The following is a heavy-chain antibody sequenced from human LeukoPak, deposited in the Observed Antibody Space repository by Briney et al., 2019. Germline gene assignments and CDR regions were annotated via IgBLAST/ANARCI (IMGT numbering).Heavy chain of an antibody. CDR3: AKVGESFSGYDFLGYYFDY. CDR2: ISGSGGST. CDR1: GFTFSSYA. J-gene: IGHJ4*02. D-gene: IGHD5-12*01. V-gene: IGHV3-23*01. Sequence: GGSLRLSCAASGFTFSSYAMSWVRQAPGKGLEWVSAISGSGGSTYYADSVKGRFTISRDNSKNTLYLQMNSLRAEDTAVYYCAKVGESFSGYDFLGYYFDYWGQGTLVTVSS.